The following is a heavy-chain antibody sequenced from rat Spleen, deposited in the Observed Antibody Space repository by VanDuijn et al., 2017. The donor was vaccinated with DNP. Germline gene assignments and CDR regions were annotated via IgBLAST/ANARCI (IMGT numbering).Heavy chain of an antibody. Sequence: EVQLVESGGGLVQPGRSLKLSCAASGFTFSDYNMAWVRQAPKKGLEWVATISYDGSSTYYRDSVKGRFTISRDNAKSTLYLQVDSLRSEDTATYYGTRGGTYYFDYWGHGVMVTVSS. CDR1: GFTFSDYN. CDR3: TRGGTYYFDY. J-gene: IGHJ2*01. D-gene: IGHD4-3*01. CDR2: ISYDGSST. V-gene: IGHV5-7*01.